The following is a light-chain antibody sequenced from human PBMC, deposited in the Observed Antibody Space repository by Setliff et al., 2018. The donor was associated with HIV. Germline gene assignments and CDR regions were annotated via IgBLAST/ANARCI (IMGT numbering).Light chain of an antibody. V-gene: IGLV1-44*01. J-gene: IGLJ1*01. Sequence: QSALTQTTSASGTPGQGVTISCSGGSSNIGTNTVNWYQKLPGTAPKLLMYSDNQLPSGVPDRFSASKSGTSASLAISGLQSEYEADYYCATWDDSLNGRVFGTGTKVTV. CDR2: SDN. CDR1: SSNIGTNT. CDR3: ATWDDSLNGRV.